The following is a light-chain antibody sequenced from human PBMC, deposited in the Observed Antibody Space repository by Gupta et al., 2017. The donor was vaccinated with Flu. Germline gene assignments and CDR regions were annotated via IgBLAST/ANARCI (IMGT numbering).Light chain of an antibody. J-gene: IGKJ2*01. Sequence: EIVMTQSPATLSVSPGERATLSCRASHSVSSNLAWYQQKPVQAPRLLIYGASTRATGIPARFSGSGSGTEFTLTISSRQSEDFAVYYCQQYNNWPPYTFGQGTKLEIK. CDR3: QQYNNWPPYT. CDR2: GAS. V-gene: IGKV3-15*01. CDR1: HSVSSN.